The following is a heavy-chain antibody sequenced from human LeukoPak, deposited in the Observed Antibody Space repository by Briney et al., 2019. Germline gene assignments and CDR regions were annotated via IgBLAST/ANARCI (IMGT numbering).Heavy chain of an antibody. CDR2: IYYSGST. D-gene: IGHD6-6*01. CDR3: ARDSLFLAAHRRPFDY. Sequence: SETLSLTCTVSGGSISSSSYYWGWIRQPPGKGLEWIGSIYYSGSTYYNPSLKSRVTISVDTSKNQFSLKLSSVTAAVTAVYYCARDSLFLAAHRRPFDYWGQGTLVTVSS. CDR1: GGSISSSSYY. J-gene: IGHJ4*02. V-gene: IGHV4-39*07.